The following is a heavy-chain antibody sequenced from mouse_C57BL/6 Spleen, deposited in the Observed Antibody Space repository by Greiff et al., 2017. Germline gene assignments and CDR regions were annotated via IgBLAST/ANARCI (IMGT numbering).Heavy chain of an antibody. V-gene: IGHV10-3*01. CDR2: ISSKSSNYAT. D-gene: IGHD3-1*01. Sequence: VQLQQSGGGLVQPKGSLKLSCAASGFTFNTYAMHWVRQAPGKGLEWVARISSKSSNYATSYADSVKDRFTISRDDSQSMLYLQMNNLKTEDTAMYYCVRRATGNAMDYWGQGTSVTVSS. CDR1: GFTFNTYA. J-gene: IGHJ4*01. CDR3: VRRATGNAMDY.